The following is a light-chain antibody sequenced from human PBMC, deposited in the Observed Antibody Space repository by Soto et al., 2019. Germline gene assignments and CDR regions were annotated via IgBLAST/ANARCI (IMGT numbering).Light chain of an antibody. CDR3: QQYGYSPIT. CDR1: QSIARTY. Sequence: EVVLTQSPGTLSLSPRERATLSCRASQSIARTYLAWYQQKPGQAPRLLIYDISTRATGIPDRFSASGSGTDFTLSMSGLETEDFAVYYCQQYGYSPITVGQGTRLEIK. J-gene: IGKJ5*01. CDR2: DIS. V-gene: IGKV3-20*01.